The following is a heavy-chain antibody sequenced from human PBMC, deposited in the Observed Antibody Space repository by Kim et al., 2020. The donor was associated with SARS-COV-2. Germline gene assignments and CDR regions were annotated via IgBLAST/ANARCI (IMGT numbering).Heavy chain of an antibody. Sequence: GGSLRLSCAASRFTFSSYAMHWVRQAPGKGLEWVAVISYDGSNKYYADSVKGRFTISRDNSKNTLYLQMNSLRAEDTAVYYCARDTLLWFGELGYWGQGTLVTVSS. CDR2: ISYDGSNK. V-gene: IGHV3-30*04. CDR3: ARDTLLWFGELGY. J-gene: IGHJ4*02. CDR1: RFTFSSYA. D-gene: IGHD3-10*01.